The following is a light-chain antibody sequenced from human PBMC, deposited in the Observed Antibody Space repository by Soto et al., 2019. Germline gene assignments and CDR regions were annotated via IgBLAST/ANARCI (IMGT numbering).Light chain of an antibody. J-gene: IGLJ1*01. V-gene: IGLV2-23*01. CDR1: TIDVGSYSL. Sequence: QSALTQPASVSGSPGQSITISCTGTTIDVGSYSLVSWYQHHPGKAPQLMIYEASKRPSGVSNRFSGSKSGNTASLTISGLQAEDEADYYCYSYGGSYYVLGTGTKVTVL. CDR3: YSYGGSYYV. CDR2: EAS.